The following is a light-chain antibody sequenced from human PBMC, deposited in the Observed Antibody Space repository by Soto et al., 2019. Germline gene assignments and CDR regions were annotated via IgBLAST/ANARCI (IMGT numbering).Light chain of an antibody. Sequence: EIVFTQSPGTRSLSPGERATLSCRASQSVSSSYLAWYQQKPGQAPRLLIYGASSRATGIPDRFSGSGSGTDFTLTISRLEPEDFAVYYCQQYGSSPETFGQGTKG. CDR1: QSVSSSY. V-gene: IGKV3-20*01. J-gene: IGKJ1*01. CDR3: QQYGSSPET. CDR2: GAS.